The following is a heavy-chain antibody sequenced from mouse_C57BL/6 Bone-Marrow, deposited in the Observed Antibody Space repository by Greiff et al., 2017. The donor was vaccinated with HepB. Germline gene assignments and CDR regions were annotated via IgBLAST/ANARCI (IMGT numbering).Heavy chain of an antibody. CDR1: GFTFSSYG. J-gene: IGHJ1*03. Sequence: EVQVVESGGDLVKPGGSLKLSCAASGFTFSSYGMSWVRQTPDKRLEWVATISSGGSYTYYPDSVKGRFTISRDNAKNTLYLKMSSMKSEDTAMYDSARQRLLRWYCDVGDTGSTVTVSS. CDR2: ISSGGSYT. CDR3: ARQRLLRWYCDV. D-gene: IGHD2-3*01. V-gene: IGHV5-6*01.